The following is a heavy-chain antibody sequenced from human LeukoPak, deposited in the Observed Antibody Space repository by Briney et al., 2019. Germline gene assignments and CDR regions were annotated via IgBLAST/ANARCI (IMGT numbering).Heavy chain of an antibody. V-gene: IGHV4-59*08. CDR3: ARTLQAYYDFWSGSNDAFDI. CDR2: IYYSGST. Sequence: SETLSLTCTVSGGSISSYYWSWIRQPPGKGLEWIGYIYYSGSTNYNPSLKSRVTISVDTSKNQFSLKLSSVTAADTAVYYCARTLQAYYDFWSGSNDAFDIWGQGTMVTVSS. D-gene: IGHD3-3*01. J-gene: IGHJ3*02. CDR1: GGSISSYY.